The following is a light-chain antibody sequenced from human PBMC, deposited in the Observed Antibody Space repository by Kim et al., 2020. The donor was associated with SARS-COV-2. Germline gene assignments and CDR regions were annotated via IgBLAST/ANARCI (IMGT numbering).Light chain of an antibody. J-gene: IGKJ2*01. CDR2: AAS. CDR1: QTVNSN. CDR3: QQYNNWPPAYT. Sequence: CPGESATRSCRASQTVNSNLAGYQQKPGQAPRLLVYAASTRATGIPVRFSGSGSGTEFTLTISSRQSEDFAVYYCQQYNNWPPAYTFGQGTKLEIK. V-gene: IGKV3-15*01.